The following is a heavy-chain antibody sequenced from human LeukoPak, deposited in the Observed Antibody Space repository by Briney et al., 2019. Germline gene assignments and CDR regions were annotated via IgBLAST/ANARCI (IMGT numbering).Heavy chain of an antibody. Sequence: ASVKVSCKASGYTFTGYYIHWVRQAPGQGLEWMGWINPNSGGTTYSQQFRGRVTMTRDTSISTAYMELSRLRSDDTAVYYCARDSCSSTSCLSIDDYWGQGTLVTVSS. CDR1: GYTFTGYY. CDR2: INPNSGGT. V-gene: IGHV1-2*02. CDR3: ARDSCSSTSCLSIDDY. J-gene: IGHJ4*02. D-gene: IGHD2-2*01.